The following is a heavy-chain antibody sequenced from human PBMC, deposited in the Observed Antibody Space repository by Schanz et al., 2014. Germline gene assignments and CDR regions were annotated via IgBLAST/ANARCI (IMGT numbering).Heavy chain of an antibody. J-gene: IGHJ4*02. D-gene: IGHD6-13*01. CDR2: IKSKTDGETT. Sequence: EVQLVESGGGLVKPGGSLRLSCAASTSIFNHAWMSWVRQAPGKGLEWLGRIKSKTDGETTAYAAPVKGRFSISRDDSQSSLYLQRNSLKIEDAAVYYCPTASTPVREAGAGSSFDLWGQGTLVTVSP. CDR3: PTASTPVREAGAGSSFDL. CDR1: TSIFNHAW. V-gene: IGHV3-15*01.